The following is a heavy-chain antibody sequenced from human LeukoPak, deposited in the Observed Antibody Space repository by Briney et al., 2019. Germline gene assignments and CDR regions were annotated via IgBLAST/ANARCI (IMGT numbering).Heavy chain of an antibody. D-gene: IGHD1-7*01. Sequence: PGGSLRLSCAASGFTFNYAWMSWVRQVPGKGLEWAGQTVSGIDGGTTDYAAPVKGRFTISRDDSKSTLYLQMNSLKIEDTAVYYCTTDEDWNYARKDVWGQGATVIVSS. CDR2: TVSGIDGGTT. J-gene: IGHJ6*02. V-gene: IGHV3-15*04. CDR3: TTDEDWNYARKDV. CDR1: GFTFNYAW.